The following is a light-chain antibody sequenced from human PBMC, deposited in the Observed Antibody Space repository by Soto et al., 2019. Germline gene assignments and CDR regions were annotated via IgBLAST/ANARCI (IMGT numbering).Light chain of an antibody. CDR2: HAS. CDR3: QQSYSTPTWT. V-gene: IGKV1-5*01. CDR1: QSISNW. J-gene: IGKJ1*01. Sequence: DIQLTQSPSTLPASVGASVTITCRASQSISNWLAWYHQKPGTAPKLLIYHASTLESGVPSRSSGSRSGTDFTLTISSLQPEDFATYYCQQSYSTPTWTFGPGTKVDIK.